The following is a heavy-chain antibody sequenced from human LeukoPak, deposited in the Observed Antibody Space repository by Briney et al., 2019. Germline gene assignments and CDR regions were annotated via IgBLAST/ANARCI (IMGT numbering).Heavy chain of an antibody. CDR2: INHSGST. CDR3: ARRSVLRTAVAAYRWFDP. Sequence: SETLSLTCAVYGGSFSGYYWSWIRQPPGKGLEWIGEINHSGSTNYNPSLKSRVTISVDTSKNQFSLKLSSVTAADTAVYYCARRSVLRTAVAAYRWFDPWGQGTLVTVSS. CDR1: GGSFSGYY. D-gene: IGHD6-19*01. V-gene: IGHV4-34*01. J-gene: IGHJ5*02.